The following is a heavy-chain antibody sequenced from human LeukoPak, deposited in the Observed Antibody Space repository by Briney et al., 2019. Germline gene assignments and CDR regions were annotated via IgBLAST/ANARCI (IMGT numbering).Heavy chain of an antibody. CDR1: GGSISSGSYY. J-gene: IGHJ4*02. D-gene: IGHD3-3*01. V-gene: IGHV4-61*02. Sequence: SETLSLTCTVSGGSISSGSYYWSWIRQPAGKGLECIGRIYTTGSTNYNPSLKSRVTISVDTSKNQFSLKLSSVTAADTAVYYCARLGDFWSGYYYFDYWGQGTLVTVSS. CDR2: IYTTGST. CDR3: ARLGDFWSGYYYFDY.